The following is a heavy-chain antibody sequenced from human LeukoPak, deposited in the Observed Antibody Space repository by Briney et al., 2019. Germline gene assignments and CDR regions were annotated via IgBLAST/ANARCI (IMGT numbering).Heavy chain of an antibody. Sequence: PGGSLRLSCAASGFTFSSYNMDWVRQAPGKGLEWVAHISDSGSTIYYTDSVKGRFTLSRDNAKNSLYLQMNSLRPEDTAVYYCAKFTRTLVRGALVNWGQGTLVTVSS. J-gene: IGHJ4*02. V-gene: IGHV3-48*01. CDR2: ISDSGSTI. CDR3: AKFTRTLVRGALVN. D-gene: IGHD3-10*01. CDR1: GFTFSSYN.